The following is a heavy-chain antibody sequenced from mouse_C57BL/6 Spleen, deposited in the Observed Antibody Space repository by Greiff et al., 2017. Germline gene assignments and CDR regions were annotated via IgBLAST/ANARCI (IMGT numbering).Heavy chain of an antibody. D-gene: IGHD4-1*01. J-gene: IGHJ2*01. CDR2: INPHNGGT. V-gene: IGHV1-26*01. CDR1: GYTFTDYY. CDR3: AGPSWEGGDY. Sequence: VQLQQSGPELVKPGASVKISCKASGYTFTDYYMNWVKQSHGKSLEWIGDINPHNGGTSYNQKFKGKATLTVDQSSSTAYMQLRSLTSEASAVCYCAGPSWEGGDYWGQGTTLTVAS.